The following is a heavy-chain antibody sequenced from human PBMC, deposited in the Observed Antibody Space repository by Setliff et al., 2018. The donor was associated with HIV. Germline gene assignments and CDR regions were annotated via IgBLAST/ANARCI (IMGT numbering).Heavy chain of an antibody. Sequence: PGESLKIPCKGSGYTFSNFWISWVRQMPGKGLEWMGRLDPRDSYTDYSPSFQGHVTTSGDKSSSTAYLQWSSLKASDTATYYCARHSSSSNNWFDPWGRGTLVTVSS. D-gene: IGHD6-13*01. J-gene: IGHJ5*02. V-gene: IGHV5-10-1*01. CDR3: ARHSSSSNNWFDP. CDR2: LDPRDSYT. CDR1: GYTFSNFW.